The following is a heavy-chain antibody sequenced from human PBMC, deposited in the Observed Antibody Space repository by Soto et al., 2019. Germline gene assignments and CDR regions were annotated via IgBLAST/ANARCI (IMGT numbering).Heavy chain of an antibody. Sequence: LRLSCAASGFTFSSYSMNWVRQAPGKGLEWVSSISSSSSYIYYADSVKGRFTISRDNAKNSLYLQMNSLRAEDTAVYYCARDSLRLGELSLISYFDYWGQGTLVTVSS. CDR1: GFTFSSYS. V-gene: IGHV3-21*01. J-gene: IGHJ4*02. CDR3: ARDSLRLGELSLISYFDY. CDR2: ISSSSSYI. D-gene: IGHD3-16*02.